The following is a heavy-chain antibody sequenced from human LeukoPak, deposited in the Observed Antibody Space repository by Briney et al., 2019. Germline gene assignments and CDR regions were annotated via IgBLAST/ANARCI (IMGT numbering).Heavy chain of an antibody. J-gene: IGHJ4*02. Sequence: GGSLRLSCVAPGSTFNGHWMSWFRQAPGKGLEWVGFIRSKAYGGTTEYAASVKGRFTISRDDSKSTAYLQMNSLKTEDTAVYYCTRVEDIVVVVAANVENTFDYWGQGTLVTVSS. V-gene: IGHV3-49*03. D-gene: IGHD2-15*01. CDR2: IRSKAYGGTT. CDR1: GSTFNGHW. CDR3: TRVEDIVVVVAANVENTFDY.